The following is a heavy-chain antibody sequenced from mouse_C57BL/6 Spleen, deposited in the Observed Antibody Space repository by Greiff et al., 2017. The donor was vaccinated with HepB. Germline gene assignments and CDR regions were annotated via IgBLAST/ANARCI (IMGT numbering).Heavy chain of an antibody. CDR1: GFNIKDYY. CDR2: IDPEDGEN. Sequence: VQLQQSGAELVKPGASVKLSCTASGFNIKDYYMHWVKQRTEQGLEWIGRIDPEDGENKYAPKFQGKATITADTSSNTAYLQLSSLTSEDTAVYYCVLTVPYAMDYWGQGTSVTVSS. V-gene: IGHV14-2*01. CDR3: VLTVPYAMDY. J-gene: IGHJ4*01. D-gene: IGHD4-1*01.